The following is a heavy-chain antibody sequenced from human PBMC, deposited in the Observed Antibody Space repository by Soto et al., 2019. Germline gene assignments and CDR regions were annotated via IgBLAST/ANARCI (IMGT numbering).Heavy chain of an antibody. Sequence: AVKVIFRATGYTLNSYSIDWVRQAPGQGLEWMGWINPNRGGTNYAQKFAGWVAMTRDTSISTAYMELSRLRSDDTAVYYCARSSRQLHYYHYGMDVWGQGTTVTVSS. D-gene: IGHD2-2*01. CDR3: ARSSRQLHYYHYGMDV. CDR1: GYTLNSYS. V-gene: IGHV1-2*04. J-gene: IGHJ6*02. CDR2: INPNRGGT.